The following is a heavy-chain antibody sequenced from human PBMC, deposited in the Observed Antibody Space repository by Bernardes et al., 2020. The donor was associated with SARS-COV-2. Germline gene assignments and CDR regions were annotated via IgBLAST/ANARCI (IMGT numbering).Heavy chain of an antibody. D-gene: IGHD3-3*01. CDR1: GGSISSSSYY. Sequence: SETLSLTCTVSGGSISSSSYYWGWIRQPPGKGLEWIGSIYYSGSTYYNPSLKSRVTISVDTSKNQFSLKLSSVTAADTAVYYCARQHLGGVTIFGVVTTDRYFDYWGQGTLVTGFS. CDR2: IYYSGST. CDR3: ARQHLGGVTIFGVVTTDRYFDY. J-gene: IGHJ4*02. V-gene: IGHV4-39*01.